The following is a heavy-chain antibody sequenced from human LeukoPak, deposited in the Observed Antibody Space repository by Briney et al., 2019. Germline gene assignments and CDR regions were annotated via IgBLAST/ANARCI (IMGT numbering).Heavy chain of an antibody. CDR1: GFTFSNAW. CDR3: ARAGSRLDWLDAVDY. Sequence: PGGSLRLSCAASGFTFSNAWMSWVRQAPGKGLEWIGYIYYSGSTNYNPSLKSRVTISVDTSKNQFSLKLSSVTAADTAVYYCARAGSRLDWLDAVDYWGQGTLVTVSS. V-gene: IGHV4-59*01. D-gene: IGHD3-9*01. J-gene: IGHJ4*02. CDR2: IYYSGST.